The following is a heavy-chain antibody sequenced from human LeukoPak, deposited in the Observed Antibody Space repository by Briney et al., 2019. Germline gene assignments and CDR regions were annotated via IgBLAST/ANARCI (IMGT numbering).Heavy chain of an antibody. Sequence: PGGSLRLSCAASGFTFSSYSMNWVRQAPGKGLEWVSYISSSSSTTYYADSVKGRFTISRDNAKNSLYLQMNSLRAEDTAVYYCAREGGGYCSSTSCYGWYWGQGTLVTVSS. CDR3: AREGGGYCSSTSCYGWY. J-gene: IGHJ4*02. D-gene: IGHD2-2*01. CDR1: GFTFSSYS. V-gene: IGHV3-48*01. CDR2: ISSSSSTT.